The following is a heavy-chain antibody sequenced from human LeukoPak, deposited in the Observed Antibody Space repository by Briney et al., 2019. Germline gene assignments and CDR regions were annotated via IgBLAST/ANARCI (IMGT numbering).Heavy chain of an antibody. V-gene: IGHV3-30-3*01. CDR3: ARASYSSGWYYFDY. J-gene: IGHJ4*02. CDR2: ISYDGSNK. D-gene: IGHD6-19*01. Sequence: GGSLRLSCAASGFTFSSYAMHWVRQAPGKGLEWVAVISYDGSNKYYADSVKGRFTISRDNSKNTLYLQMNSLRAEDTAVYYCARASYSSGWYYFDYWGQGTLVTVSS. CDR1: GFTFSSYA.